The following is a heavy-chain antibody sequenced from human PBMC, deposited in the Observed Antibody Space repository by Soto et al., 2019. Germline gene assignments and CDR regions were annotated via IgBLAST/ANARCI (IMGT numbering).Heavy chain of an antibody. D-gene: IGHD2-15*01. V-gene: IGHV4-31*03. CDR3: ARVIVVVVAARGTFDY. CDR2: IYYSGST. J-gene: IGHJ4*02. CDR1: GGSISSGGYY. Sequence: QVQLQESGPGLVKPSQTLSLTCTVSGGSISSGGYYWSWIRQHPGKGLEWIGYIYYSGSTYYNPSLKSRVTSSVDTSKNQFSLKLSSVTAADTAVYYCARVIVVVVAARGTFDYWGQGTLVTVSS.